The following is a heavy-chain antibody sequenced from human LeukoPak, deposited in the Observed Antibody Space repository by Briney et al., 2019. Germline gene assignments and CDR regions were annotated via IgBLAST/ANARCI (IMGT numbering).Heavy chain of an antibody. D-gene: IGHD3-16*01. CDR1: GVSVTNYY. CDR2: NYPTGDT. J-gene: IGHJ4*02. CDR3: ARDLTARGSFDY. Sequence: KPSETLSLTCSVSGVSVTNYYWSWVRQPAGKRLEWIGSNYPTGDTIYNPSLKSRVTMSVDMSKNHLSLKLTSVTAADAAVYYCARDLTARGSFDYWGQGILVSVSS. V-gene: IGHV4-4*07.